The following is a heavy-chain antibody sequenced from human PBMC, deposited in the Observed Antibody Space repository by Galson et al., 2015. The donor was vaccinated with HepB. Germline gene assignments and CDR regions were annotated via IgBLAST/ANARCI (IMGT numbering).Heavy chain of an antibody. V-gene: IGHV1-18*04. CDR1: GYTFTSYG. Sequence: SVKVSCKASGYTFTSYGISWARQAPGQGLEWMGWISAYNGNTNYAEKLQGRVTMTTDKSTSTAYMDLRSLRSDDTAVYYCARQDDYVWGTYRGVNDYWGQGTLVTVSS. J-gene: IGHJ4*02. CDR3: ARQDDYVWGTYRGVNDY. CDR2: ISAYNGNT. D-gene: IGHD3-16*02.